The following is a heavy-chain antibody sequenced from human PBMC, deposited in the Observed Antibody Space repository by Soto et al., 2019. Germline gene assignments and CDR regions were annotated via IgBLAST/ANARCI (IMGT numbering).Heavy chain of an antibody. CDR2: ISYDGHNT. V-gene: IGHV3-30*18. CDR3: AKARSYSDSWPSGPFYY. Sequence: QVQLVESGGGVVQPGRSLRLSCAATGFTFSSYGTHWVRQAPGKGLEWVAVISYDGHNTYYADSVKGRFTVSRDNSKNTLFLQMISLRSEDTAVYYCAKARSYSDSWPSGPFYYWGQGTLVTVSS. D-gene: IGHD6-13*01. CDR1: GFTFSSYG. J-gene: IGHJ4*02.